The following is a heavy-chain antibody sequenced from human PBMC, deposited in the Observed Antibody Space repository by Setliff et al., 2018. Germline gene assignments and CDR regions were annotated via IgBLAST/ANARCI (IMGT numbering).Heavy chain of an antibody. D-gene: IGHD3-3*01. CDR3: AGQGPIFGSGLIPGFDQ. J-gene: IGHJ4*02. CDR1: GLTLNSYA. Sequence: GESLRLSCAASGLTLNSYAMSWVRQAPGKGLEWVSTVSVSGDNTYYTDSVKGRFTTSRDNSKNTLSLQMSSLRTEDTAIYFCAGQGPIFGSGLIPGFDQWGQGTMVTVSS. CDR2: VSVSGDNT. V-gene: IGHV3-23*01.